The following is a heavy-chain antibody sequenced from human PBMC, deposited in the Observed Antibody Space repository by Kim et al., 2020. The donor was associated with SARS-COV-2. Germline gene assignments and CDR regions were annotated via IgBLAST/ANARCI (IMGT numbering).Heavy chain of an antibody. CDR3: AKAIWHINMALDC. Sequence: NYAGAVKGRYTISKNNSKNMLCLQMSSLRAEATALYYCAKAIWHINMALDCWGQGTPVTVSS. D-gene: IGHD3-10*01. J-gene: IGHJ4*02. V-gene: IGHV3-23*01.